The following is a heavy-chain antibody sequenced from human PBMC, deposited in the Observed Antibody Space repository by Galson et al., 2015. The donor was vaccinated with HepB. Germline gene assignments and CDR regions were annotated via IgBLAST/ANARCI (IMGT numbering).Heavy chain of an antibody. CDR3: ARDIWELYYYYGMDV. CDR2: IIPIFGTA. D-gene: IGHD1-7*01. V-gene: IGHV1-69*06. J-gene: IGHJ6*02. CDR1: GGTFSSYA. Sequence: SVKVSCKASGGTFSSYAISWVRQAPGQGLEWMGGIIPIFGTANYAQKFQGRVTITADKSTSTAYMELSSLRSEDTAVYYCARDIWELYYYYGMDVWGQGTTVTVSS.